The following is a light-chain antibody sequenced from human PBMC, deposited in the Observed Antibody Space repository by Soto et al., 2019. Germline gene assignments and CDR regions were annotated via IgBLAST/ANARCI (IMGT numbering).Light chain of an antibody. CDR3: QQYGSSGT. CDR2: DAY. V-gene: IGKV3-20*01. J-gene: IGKJ1*01. CDR1: QSFRGL. Sequence: EIVMTQSPATLSVSPGERATLSCRASQSFRGLLAWYQQKPGQAPRLLIYDAYNRATGIPPRFSGSGSGTDFTLTISRLEPEDFAVYYCQQYGSSGTFGQGTKVDIK.